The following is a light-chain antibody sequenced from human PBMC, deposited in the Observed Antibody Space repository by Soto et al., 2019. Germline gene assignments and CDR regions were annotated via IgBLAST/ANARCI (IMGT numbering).Light chain of an antibody. CDR1: QRISTF. Sequence: DIQMTQSPSSLSVSVGDTVTITCRASQRISTFLNWYQQKPGKAPNLLIYAASSLQSGVPSRFSGIGSGTDFTLTISSLQPEDFATYYCQQSYSTPPLTFGGGTKVEIK. J-gene: IGKJ4*01. CDR3: QQSYSTPPLT. V-gene: IGKV1-39*01. CDR2: AAS.